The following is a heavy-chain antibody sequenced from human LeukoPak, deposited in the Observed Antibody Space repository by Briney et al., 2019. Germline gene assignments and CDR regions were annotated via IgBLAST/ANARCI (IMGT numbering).Heavy chain of an antibody. CDR3: ARRLTQYDCFDP. J-gene: IGHJ5*02. D-gene: IGHD2-2*01. CDR1: GDSVSSNSVT. Sequence: SQTLSLTCAISGDSVSSNSVTWNWIRQSPSRGLEWLGRTYYRSTWYNDYAVSVRGRITVHPDTSKNQFSLHLNSVTPEDTAVYYCARRLTQYDCFDPWGQGTLVTVSS. CDR2: TYYRSTWYN. V-gene: IGHV6-1*01.